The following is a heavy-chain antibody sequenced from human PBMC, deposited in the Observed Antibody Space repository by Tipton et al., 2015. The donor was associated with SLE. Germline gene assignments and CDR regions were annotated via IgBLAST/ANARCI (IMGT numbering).Heavy chain of an antibody. J-gene: IGHJ4*02. CDR2: INPNSGET. V-gene: IGHV1-2*06. D-gene: IGHD4-23*01. Sequence: QSGPEVKKPGASVKVSCKASGYTFSGYYLHWVRQAPGQGLEWMGLINPNSGETKYAQKFQGRVTMTRDTPISTGYMELSSLTSDVTAVLYWARDGGGGLVVTLDYWGQGTLVTVSS. CDR1: GYTFSGYY. CDR3: ARDGGGGLVVTLDY.